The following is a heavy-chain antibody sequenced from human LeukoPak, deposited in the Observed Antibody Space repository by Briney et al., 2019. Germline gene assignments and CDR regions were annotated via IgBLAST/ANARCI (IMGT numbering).Heavy chain of an antibody. Sequence: TSVKVSCKASGFTFPNSAMQWVRQARGRRLEWIGWIVLGAGNTVYSHKFHDRVTITRDVSTNTAYMELDSLGSEDTAVYYCAAQRGASLHDFWSTRLFDPWGQGTLVTVSS. D-gene: IGHD3-3*01. CDR3: AAQRGASLHDFWSTRLFDP. V-gene: IGHV1-58*02. J-gene: IGHJ5*02. CDR1: GFTFPNSA. CDR2: IVLGAGNT.